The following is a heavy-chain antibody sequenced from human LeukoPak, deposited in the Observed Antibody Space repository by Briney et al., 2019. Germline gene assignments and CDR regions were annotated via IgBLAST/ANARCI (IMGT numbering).Heavy chain of an antibody. CDR3: ARGRLGELSAVYFDY. CDR1: GGSISSGGYY. J-gene: IGHJ4*02. CDR2: IYYSGST. V-gene: IGHV4-31*03. Sequence: SETLSLTCTVSGGSISSGGYYWSWIRQHPGKGLAWIGYIYYSGSTYYNPSLKSRVTISVGTSKNQFSLKLSSVTAADTAVYYCARGRLGELSAVYFDYWGQGTLVTVSS. D-gene: IGHD3-16*02.